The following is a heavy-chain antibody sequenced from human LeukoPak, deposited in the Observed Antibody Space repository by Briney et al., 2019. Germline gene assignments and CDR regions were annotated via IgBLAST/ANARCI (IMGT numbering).Heavy chain of an antibody. CDR3: TTGTYYYDSSGYYYVDY. V-gene: IGHV3-15*01. CDR1: GFTFSSYS. CDR2: IKSKTDGGTT. J-gene: IGHJ4*02. Sequence: PGGSLRLSCAASGFTFSSYSMNWVRQAPGKGLEWVGRIKSKTDGGTTDYAAPVKGRFTISRDDSKNTLYLQMNSLKTEDTAVYYCTTGTYYYDSSGYYYVDYWGQGTLVTVSS. D-gene: IGHD3-22*01.